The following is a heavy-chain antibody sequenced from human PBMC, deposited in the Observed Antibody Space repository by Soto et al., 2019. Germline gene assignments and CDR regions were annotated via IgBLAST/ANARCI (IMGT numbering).Heavy chain of an antibody. Sequence: SETLSLTCTVSGGSINTFYWSWVRQPAGKGLEWIGRIFSSGSTSFNPSLESRVAMSVDTSKNHFSLNLSSVTAADTAVYYCAREGSYSAYNFAHGIQLWSFDFWGQGALVTVSS. CDR2: IFSSGST. CDR3: AREGSYSAYNFAHGIQLWSFDF. J-gene: IGHJ4*02. V-gene: IGHV4-4*07. CDR1: GGSINTFY. D-gene: IGHD5-12*01.